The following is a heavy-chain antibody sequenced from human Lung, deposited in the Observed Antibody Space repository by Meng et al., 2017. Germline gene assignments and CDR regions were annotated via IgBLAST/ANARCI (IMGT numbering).Heavy chain of an antibody. CDR2: ISSDSRYI. CDR3: ARFETVGVATGDF. CDR1: GFTFSNYS. D-gene: IGHD2-15*01. Sequence: EVQLVESGGGRVTPGGARRVAWAAAGFTFSNYSMNWVRQAPGKELEWVSSISSDSRYIFYADSVKGRFTISRDNGKKLLYLQMNSLSPEDTAVFYCARFETVGVATGDFWGQGTLVTVSS. V-gene: IGHV3-21*01. J-gene: IGHJ4*02.